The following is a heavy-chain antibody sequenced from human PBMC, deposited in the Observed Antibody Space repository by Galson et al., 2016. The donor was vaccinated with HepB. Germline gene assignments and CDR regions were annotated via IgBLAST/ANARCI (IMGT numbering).Heavy chain of an antibody. CDR1: GFTFSDYY. D-gene: IGHD2/OR15-2a*01. J-gene: IGHJ6*02. Sequence: SLRLSCAASGFTFSDYYMSWIRQAPGKGLEWVSYISYGSRATYYADSVKGRFTISRDNAKNSLSLLMNSLGVGDTAVYYCAGVPRDGTTVKGYVHGMDVWGQGTTVTVSS. CDR3: AGVPRDGTTVKGYVHGMDV. CDR2: ISYGSRAT. V-gene: IGHV3-11*01.